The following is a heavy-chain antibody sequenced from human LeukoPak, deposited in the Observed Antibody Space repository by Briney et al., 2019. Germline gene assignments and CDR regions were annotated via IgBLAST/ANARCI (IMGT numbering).Heavy chain of an antibody. J-gene: IGHJ3*02. D-gene: IGHD1-1*01. Sequence: SVKVSCKASGGTFSSYTISWVRQSPGQGLEWMGRIIPILGIANYAQKFQGRVTITADESTSTAYMELSSLRSEDTAVYYCARDYRKVQLERMLTLAFDIWGQGTMVTVSS. CDR1: GGTFSSYT. V-gene: IGHV1-69*04. CDR3: ARDYRKVQLERMLTLAFDI. CDR2: IIPILGIA.